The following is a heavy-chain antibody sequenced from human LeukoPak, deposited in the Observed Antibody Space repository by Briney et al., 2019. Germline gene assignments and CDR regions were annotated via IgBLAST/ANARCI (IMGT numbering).Heavy chain of an antibody. CDR2: IYYSGST. Sequence: SETLSLTCTVSGGSIGSSYYYWGWIRQPPGRGLEWIGSIYYSGSTYYNPSLKSRVTISEDTSKNQFSLKLNSVTAADTAVYYCARVTITSAFDIWGQGTVVTVSS. CDR3: ARVTITSAFDI. CDR1: GGSIGSSYYY. D-gene: IGHD4-17*01. J-gene: IGHJ3*02. V-gene: IGHV4-39*01.